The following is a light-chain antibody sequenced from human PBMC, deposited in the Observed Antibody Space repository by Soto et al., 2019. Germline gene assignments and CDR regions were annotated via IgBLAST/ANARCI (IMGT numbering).Light chain of an antibody. Sequence: VLTQSAATLSLSPGERATLSCRASQTLNNYLAWYQQKPGQAPRLIIYHTSNRATGIPARFSGSGSGTDFTLTISILEPEDFAVYYCQQHTNWPPITFGQGTRLEIK. V-gene: IGKV3-11*01. J-gene: IGKJ5*01. CDR2: HTS. CDR3: QQHTNWPPIT. CDR1: QTLNNY.